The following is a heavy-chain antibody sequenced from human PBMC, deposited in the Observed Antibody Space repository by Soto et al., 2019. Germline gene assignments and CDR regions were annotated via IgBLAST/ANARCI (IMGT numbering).Heavy chain of an antibody. CDR3: AKDVVSQWLALGLI. D-gene: IGHD6-19*01. V-gene: IGHV3-23*01. CDR2: INSISGST. J-gene: IGHJ3*02. Sequence: GSLRLSCAASGFTFSSYAMSWVRQAPGKGLEWVSSINSISGSTYYADSVKGRFTISRDNSKNTLYLQMNGLRAEDTALYYCAKDVVSQWLALGLICGQGTMVTVSS. CDR1: GFTFSSYA.